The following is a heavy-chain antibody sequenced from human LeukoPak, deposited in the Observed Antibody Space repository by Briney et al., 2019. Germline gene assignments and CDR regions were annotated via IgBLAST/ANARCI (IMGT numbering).Heavy chain of an antibody. J-gene: IGHJ4*02. V-gene: IGHV3-48*01. D-gene: IGHD1-1*01. CDR2: ISSSSSTI. CDR1: GFTFSSYS. CDR3: ARVAKERVGGVYYFDY. Sequence: GGSLRLSCAASGFTFSSYSMNWVRQAPGKGLERVSYISSSSSTIYYADSVKGRFTISRENAKNSLYLQMNSLRAGDTAVYYCARVAKERVGGVYYFDYWGQGTLVTVSS.